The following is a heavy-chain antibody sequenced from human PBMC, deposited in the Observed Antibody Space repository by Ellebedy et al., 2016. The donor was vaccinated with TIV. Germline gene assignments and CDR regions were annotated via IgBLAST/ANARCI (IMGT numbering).Heavy chain of an antibody. CDR3: ARAQDLTTGDY. CDR1: GYTFTSYY. CDR2: INPSGGST. Sequence: ASVKVSXXASGYTFTSYYMHWVRQAPGQGLEWMGIINPSGGSTSYAQKFQGRVTMTRDTSTSTVYMELSSLRSEDTAVYYCARAQDLTTGDYWGQGTLVTVSS. J-gene: IGHJ4*02. D-gene: IGHD4-11*01. V-gene: IGHV1-46*01.